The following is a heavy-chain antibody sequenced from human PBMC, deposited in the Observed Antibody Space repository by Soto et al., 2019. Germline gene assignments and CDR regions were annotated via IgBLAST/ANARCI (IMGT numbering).Heavy chain of an antibody. V-gene: IGHV4-34*01. CDR1: GGSFSVYY. Sequence: KSSETLSLTCAVYGGSFSVYYWSWIRQPPGKGLEWIGEINHSGSTNYNPSLKSRVTISVDTSKNQFSLKLSSVTAADTAVYYCASGVEMATIGFDYWGQGTLVTVSS. D-gene: IGHD5-12*01. CDR2: INHSGST. CDR3: ASGVEMATIGFDY. J-gene: IGHJ4*02.